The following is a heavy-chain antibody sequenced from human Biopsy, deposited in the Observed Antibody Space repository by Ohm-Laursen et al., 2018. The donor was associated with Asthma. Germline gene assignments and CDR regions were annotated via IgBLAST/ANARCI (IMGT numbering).Heavy chain of an antibody. Sequence: ASVKVSCKISGYSFTDLSMHWVRQAPGQGLEWMGGHDHEEGGTVNARRFQGRVTMTEDTSTGTAYMELSSLSSDDTAVYYCASDFPKDYVRYNFQFWGQGALVTVSS. CDR2: HDHEEGGT. V-gene: IGHV1-24*01. CDR3: ASDFPKDYVRYNFQF. CDR1: GYSFTDLS. J-gene: IGHJ4*02. D-gene: IGHD4-17*01.